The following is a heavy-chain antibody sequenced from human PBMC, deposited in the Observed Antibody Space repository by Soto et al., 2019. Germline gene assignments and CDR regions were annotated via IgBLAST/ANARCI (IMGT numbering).Heavy chain of an antibody. D-gene: IGHD6-6*01. CDR2: ISSNEVGT. CDR3: ARRARPDFYYMDV. V-gene: IGHV3-64*01. J-gene: IGHJ6*03. CDR1: GFTLSGYA. Sequence: EVQLAESGGGLAQPGGSLRLSCAASGFTLSGYAMDWVRQAPGKGLEYVSGISSNEVGTYYANSVQGRFTITRDNSKHTVYLQMGSLRPADMAVYYCARRARPDFYYMDVWGKGTTVTVSS.